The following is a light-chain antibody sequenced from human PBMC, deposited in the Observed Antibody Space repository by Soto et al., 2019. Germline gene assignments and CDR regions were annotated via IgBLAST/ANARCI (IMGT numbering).Light chain of an antibody. Sequence: ELLLPQSLGPLSLSPGEGSTSSCMARQSVTGTNLAWYQQRPGQAPRLLIYNASRRATGIPDRFSSSGSGTDFTLTIRRVEPEDFAVYYCKQCGSSPLTFGQGTKVDIK. CDR2: NAS. J-gene: IGKJ4*01. CDR3: KQCGSSPLT. CDR1: QSVTGTN. V-gene: IGKV3-20*01.